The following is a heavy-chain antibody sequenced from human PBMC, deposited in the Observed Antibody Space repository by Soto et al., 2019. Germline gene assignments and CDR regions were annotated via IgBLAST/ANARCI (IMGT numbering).Heavy chain of an antibody. CDR2: ISYTGSTI. CDR3: ARGLRNYYDRSGLHY. CDR1: GFTFSNYE. J-gene: IGHJ4*02. V-gene: IGHV3-48*03. Sequence: SLRLSCVGSGFTFSNYEMNWLRQAPGKGLEWVSYISYTGSTIYYADSVRGRFTISRDNSKNSLYLQMNSLRAEDTAVYYCARGLRNYYDRSGLHYWGQGTLVTVSS. D-gene: IGHD3-22*01.